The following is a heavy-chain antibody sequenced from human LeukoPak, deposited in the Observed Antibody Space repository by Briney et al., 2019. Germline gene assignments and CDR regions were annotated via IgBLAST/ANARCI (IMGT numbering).Heavy chain of an antibody. CDR2: IYTSGST. CDR1: GGSISSGSYY. D-gene: IGHD2-21*02. J-gene: IGHJ4*02. Sequence: SQTLSLTCTVSGGSISSGSYYWSWIRQPAGKGLEWIGRIYTSGSTNYNPSLKSRVTISVDTSKNQFSLKLNSVTAADTAVYYCARRLRTTNFDYWGQGTLVTVSS. CDR3: ARRLRTTNFDY. V-gene: IGHV4-61*02.